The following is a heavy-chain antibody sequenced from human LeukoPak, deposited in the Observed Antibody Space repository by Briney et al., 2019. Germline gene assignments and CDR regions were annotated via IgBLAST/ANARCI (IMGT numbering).Heavy chain of an antibody. CDR2: IYYSGST. Sequence: SETLSLTCTVSGGSISSYFWSWIRQPPGKGLEWIGYIYYSGSTNYNPSLKSRVTISVDTSKNQFSLKLSSVTAADTAVYYCARLTGYDSSGLYYYYMDVWGKGTTVTVSS. V-gene: IGHV4-59*08. CDR3: ARLTGYDSSGLYYYYMDV. D-gene: IGHD3-22*01. CDR1: GGSISSYF. J-gene: IGHJ6*03.